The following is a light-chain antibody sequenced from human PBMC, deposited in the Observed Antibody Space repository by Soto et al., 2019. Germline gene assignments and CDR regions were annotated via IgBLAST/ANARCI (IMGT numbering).Light chain of an antibody. J-gene: IGLJ2*01. CDR2: DNN. CDR3: GSWDSTLSVGV. CDR1: RSNIGNND. V-gene: IGLV1-51*01. Sequence: QSVLTQPPSVSAAPGQKVTISCPGSRSNIGNNDVSWYQHLPGAAPKLLIYDNNRRHSGIPDRFSGSKSGTSATLGITGLQTGDEADYYCGSWDSTLSVGVFGGGTKVTVL.